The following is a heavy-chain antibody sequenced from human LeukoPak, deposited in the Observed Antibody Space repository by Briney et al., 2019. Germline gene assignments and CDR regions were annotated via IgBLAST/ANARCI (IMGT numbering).Heavy chain of an antibody. V-gene: IGHV4-34*01. CDR1: GGSFSGYY. J-gene: IGHJ4*02. CDR3: ARRRYCSSASCYVWGSGSYFPG. CDR2: INHSGST. D-gene: IGHD2-2*01. Sequence: SETLSLTCAAYGGSFSGYYWSWIRQPPGKGLEWIGEINHSGSTNYNPSLKSRVTISVDTSKNQFSLKLSSVSAADMAVYYCARRRYCSSASCYVWGSGSYFPGWGQGTLITVYS.